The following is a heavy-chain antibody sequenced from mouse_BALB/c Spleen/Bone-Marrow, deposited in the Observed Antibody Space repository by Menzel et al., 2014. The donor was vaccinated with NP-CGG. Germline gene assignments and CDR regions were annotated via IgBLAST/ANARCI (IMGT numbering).Heavy chain of an antibody. CDR3: ARDYYGSSDY. Sequence: EVKLMESGGGLVQPAGTLKLSCAASGFTFSSYGMSWVRQTPDKRLELVATINSNGGSTYYPDSVKGRFTISRDNAKNTLFLQMSSLKSEDTAMYYCARDYYGSSDYWGQGTTLTVSS. J-gene: IGHJ2*01. D-gene: IGHD1-1*01. V-gene: IGHV5-6-3*01. CDR2: INSNGGST. CDR1: GFTFSSYG.